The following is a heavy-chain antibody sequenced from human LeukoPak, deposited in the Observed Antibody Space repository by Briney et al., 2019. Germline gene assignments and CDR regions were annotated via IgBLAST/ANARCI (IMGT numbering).Heavy chain of an antibody. V-gene: IGHV3-53*04. CDR1: GFAFSDYS. CDR2: IYSGGST. CDR3: ARVPITSPQIVGATDYYYYGMDV. J-gene: IGHJ6*02. Sequence: PGGSLRLSCAASGFAFSDYSMNWVRQAPGKGLEWVSVIYSGGSTYYADSVKGRFTISRHNSKNTLYLQMNSLRAEDTAVYYCARVPITSPQIVGATDYYYYGMDVWGQGTTVTVSS. D-gene: IGHD1-26*01.